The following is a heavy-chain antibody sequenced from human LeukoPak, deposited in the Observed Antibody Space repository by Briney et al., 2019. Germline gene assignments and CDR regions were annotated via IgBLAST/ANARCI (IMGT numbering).Heavy chain of an antibody. CDR2: SSVSGST. D-gene: IGHD1-20*01. Sequence: SETLSLTCTVSGDSISNYYWNWIRQPAGKGLEWIGRSSVSGSTNYNPSLKSRVTMSVDTSKKQFSLKLSSVTAADTAVYSCARDSGITATTAFAFDVWGQGTEVTVSP. CDR1: GDSISNYY. J-gene: IGHJ3*01. CDR3: ARDSGITATTAFAFDV. V-gene: IGHV4-4*07.